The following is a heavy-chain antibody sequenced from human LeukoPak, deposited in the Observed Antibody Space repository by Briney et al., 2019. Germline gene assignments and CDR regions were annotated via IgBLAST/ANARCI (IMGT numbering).Heavy chain of an antibody. J-gene: IGHJ3*02. CDR1: GGSFSGYY. CDR3: AREENIAVAGIDI. D-gene: IGHD6-19*01. V-gene: IGHV4-34*01. Sequence: SETLSLTCAVYGGSFSGYYWSWIRQPPGKGLEWIGEINHSGSTNYNPSLKSRVTISVDTSKNQFSLKLSSVTAADTAVYYCAREENIAVAGIDIWGQGTMVTVSS. CDR2: INHSGST.